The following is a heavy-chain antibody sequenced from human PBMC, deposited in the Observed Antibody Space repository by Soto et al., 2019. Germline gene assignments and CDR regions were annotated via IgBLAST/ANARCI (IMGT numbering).Heavy chain of an antibody. CDR3: ARFTSSSWYGDLDY. CDR2: IYYSGST. J-gene: IGHJ4*02. CDR1: GGSISSGGYY. Sequence: SETLSLTCTVSGGSISSGGYYWSWIRQHPGEGLEWIGYIYYSGSTYYNPSLKSRVTISVDTSKNQFSLKLSSVTAADTAVYYCARFTSSSWYGDLDYWGQGTLVTVSS. D-gene: IGHD6-13*01. V-gene: IGHV4-31*03.